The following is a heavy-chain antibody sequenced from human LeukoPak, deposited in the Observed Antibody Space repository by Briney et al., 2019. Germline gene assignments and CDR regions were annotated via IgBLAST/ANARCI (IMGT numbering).Heavy chain of an antibody. V-gene: IGHV3-48*02. D-gene: IGHD2-15*01. CDR3: AREWYYFDY. CDR1: GFTFSGYS. CDR2: ISSSSTTT. Sequence: PGGSLRLSCAASGFTFSGYSMNWVRQAPGKGLEWVSCISSSSTTTRYADSVKGRFTISRDNAKNSLYLQMNSLRDEDTAVYYCAREWYYFDYWGQGTLVTVSS. J-gene: IGHJ4*02.